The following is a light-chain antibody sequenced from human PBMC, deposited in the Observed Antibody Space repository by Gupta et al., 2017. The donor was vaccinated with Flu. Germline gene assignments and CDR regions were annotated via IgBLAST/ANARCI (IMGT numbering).Light chain of an antibody. J-gene: IGKJ1*01. Sequence: EIVLTQSPGTLSLSPGERATLSCRASPSVSSSNLAWYQQRPGQTPRLLIYGASSRATGIPDRFSGGGSGTDFTLTINRLEPEDFAVYYCQQYGSSPLTFGQGTKVEIK. CDR2: GAS. CDR1: PSVSSSN. CDR3: QQYGSSPLT. V-gene: IGKV3-20*01.